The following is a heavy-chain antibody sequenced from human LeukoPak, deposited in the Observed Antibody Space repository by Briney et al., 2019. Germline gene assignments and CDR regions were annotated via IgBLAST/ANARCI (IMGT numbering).Heavy chain of an antibody. CDR3: ARVSPNTVTTLQYFDY. D-gene: IGHD4-17*01. J-gene: IGHJ4*02. V-gene: IGHV3-74*01. CDR2: INTDGSTT. Sequence: GGSLRLPCVDSEFTFSTYWMHWVRQAPGEGLVWVSRINTDGSTTTYADSVKGRFTISRDNSKNTLYFQMNSLRAEDTAVYYCARVSPNTVTTLQYFDYWGQGTLVTVSS. CDR1: EFTFSTYW.